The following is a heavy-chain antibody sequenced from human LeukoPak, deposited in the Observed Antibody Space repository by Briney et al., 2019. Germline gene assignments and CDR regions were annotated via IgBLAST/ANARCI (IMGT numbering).Heavy chain of an antibody. J-gene: IGHJ4*02. CDR2: INHSGST. V-gene: IGHV4-34*01. CDR1: GGSFSGYY. Sequence: SETLSLTCAVYGGSFSGYYWSWIRQPPGKGLEWIGEINHSGSTNYNPSLKSRVTISVDTSKNQFSLKLSSVSAADPAVYYCARGEGLFDYWGQGTLVTVSS. CDR3: ARGEGLFDY.